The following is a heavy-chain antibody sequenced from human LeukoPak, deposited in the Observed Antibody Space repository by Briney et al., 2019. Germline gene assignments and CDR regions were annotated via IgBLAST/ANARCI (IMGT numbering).Heavy chain of an antibody. Sequence: GGSLRLSCAASGFTFSSYGMHWVRQAPGKGLEWVAVIWYDGSNKYYADSVKGRFTISRDNSKNTLYLQMNSLRAEDTAVYYCAREIVATTNTQYYYYGMDVWGQGTTVTVSS. CDR1: GFTFSSYG. J-gene: IGHJ6*02. CDR2: IWYDGSNK. D-gene: IGHD5-12*01. V-gene: IGHV3-33*01. CDR3: AREIVATTNTQYYYYGMDV.